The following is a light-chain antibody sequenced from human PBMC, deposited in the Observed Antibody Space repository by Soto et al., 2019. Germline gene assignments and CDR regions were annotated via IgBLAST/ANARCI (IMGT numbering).Light chain of an antibody. CDR2: DVS. V-gene: IGLV2-14*01. CDR1: SSDIDAYNY. Sequence: QSVLTQPASVSGSPGQSITISGTGTSSDIDAYNYVSWYQQHPGKAPKLMIYDVSNRPSGISNRFSGSKSGNTASLTISGLQAEDEADYYCGSYTTSSNYVFGTGTKVTVL. J-gene: IGLJ1*01. CDR3: GSYTTSSNYV.